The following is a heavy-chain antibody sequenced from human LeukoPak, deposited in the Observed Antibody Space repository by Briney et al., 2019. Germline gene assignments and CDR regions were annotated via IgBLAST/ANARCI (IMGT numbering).Heavy chain of an antibody. CDR2: ISSSSSYI. CDR3: ARHPFLIAAAVPGPHYYYGMNV. V-gene: IGHV3-21*01. J-gene: IGHJ6*02. Sequence: TGGSLRLSCAASGFTFSSYSMNWVRQAPGKGLEWVSSISSSSSYIYYADSVKGRFTISRDNAKNSLYLQMNSLRAEDTAVYYCARHPFLIAAAVPGPHYYYGMNVWGQGTTATVSS. D-gene: IGHD6-13*01. CDR1: GFTFSSYS.